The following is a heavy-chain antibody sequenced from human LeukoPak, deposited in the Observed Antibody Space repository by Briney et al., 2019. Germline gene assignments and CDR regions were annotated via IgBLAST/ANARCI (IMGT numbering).Heavy chain of an antibody. CDR1: GGSFSGYY. J-gene: IGHJ5*02. D-gene: IGHD3-10*01. V-gene: IGHV4-34*01. Sequence: KPSETLSLTCAVYGGSFSGYYWSWVRQPPGKGLEWVGEINHSGSTNYNPSLKSRVTISVDTSKNQSSLKLSSVTAADTAVYYCARARITMVRGASHPNWFDPWGQGTLVTVSS. CDR2: INHSGST. CDR3: ARARITMVRGASHPNWFDP.